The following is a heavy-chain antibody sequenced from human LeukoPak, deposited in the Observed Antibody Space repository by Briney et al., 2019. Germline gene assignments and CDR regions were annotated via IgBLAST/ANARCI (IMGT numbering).Heavy chain of an antibody. Sequence: ASVKVSCKVSGYTFTDYYMHWVQQAPGKGLGWMGLVDPEDGETIYAEKFQGRVTITADTSTDTAYMELSSLRSEDTAVYYCAVFEVGPIDYWGQGTLVTVSS. CDR1: GYTFTDYY. J-gene: IGHJ4*02. D-gene: IGHD2-21*01. CDR2: VDPEDGET. CDR3: AVFEVGPIDY. V-gene: IGHV1-69-2*01.